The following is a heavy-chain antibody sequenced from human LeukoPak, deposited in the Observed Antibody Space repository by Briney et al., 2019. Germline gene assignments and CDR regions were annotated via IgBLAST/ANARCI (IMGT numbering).Heavy chain of an antibody. J-gene: IGHJ4*02. CDR3: ARNLYGGNLNYFDY. CDR1: GGSISSYY. CDR2: IYYSGST. Sequence: SETLSLTCTVSGGSISSYYWSWIRQPPGKGLEWIGYIYYSGSTNYNPSLKSRVTISVDTSKNQFSLKLSSVTAADAAVYYCARNLYGGNLNYFDYWGQGTLVTVSS. V-gene: IGHV4-59*01. D-gene: IGHD4-23*01.